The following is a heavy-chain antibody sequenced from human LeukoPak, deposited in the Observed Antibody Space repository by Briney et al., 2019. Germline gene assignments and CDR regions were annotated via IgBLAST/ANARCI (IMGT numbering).Heavy chain of an antibody. CDR1: GYTFTSYG. V-gene: IGHV1-18*01. Sequence: GASVKVSCKASGYTFTSYGISLVRQAPGQGLEWMGWISAYNGNTNYAQKLQGRVTMTTDTSTSTAYMELRSLRSDDTAVYYCARGRQLWFGELFDFDYWGQGTLVTVSS. J-gene: IGHJ4*02. D-gene: IGHD3-10*01. CDR3: ARGRQLWFGELFDFDY. CDR2: ISAYNGNT.